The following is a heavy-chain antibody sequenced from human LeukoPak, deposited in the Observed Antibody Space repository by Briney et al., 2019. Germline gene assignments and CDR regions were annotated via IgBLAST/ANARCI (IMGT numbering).Heavy chain of an antibody. Sequence: GASVKVSCKPSGYTFTSYDINWVRQAPGQGLEWMGWMNPNRGNTGYAQKFRGRVTITRNTSISTAYMELSSLRSGDTAVYYCARGPRYCSSTSWYLYYYYYMDVWGKGTTVTVS. CDR2: MNPNRGNT. D-gene: IGHD2-2*01. CDR1: GYTFTSYD. J-gene: IGHJ6*03. V-gene: IGHV1-8*03. CDR3: ARGPRYCSSTSWYLYYYYYMDV.